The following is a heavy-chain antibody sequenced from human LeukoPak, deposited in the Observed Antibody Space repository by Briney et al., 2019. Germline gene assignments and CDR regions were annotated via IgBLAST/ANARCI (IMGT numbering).Heavy chain of an antibody. D-gene: IGHD3-16*01. J-gene: IGHJ4*02. CDR3: TRALRYGGPSTV. Sequence: SETLSLTCAVSGGSISSSNWWSWVRQPPGKGLEWIGEIYHSGSTNYNPSLKSRVTISVDKSKSQFSLKLSSVTAADTAIYYCTRALRYGGPSTVWGQGTLVTVSS. V-gene: IGHV4-4*02. CDR2: IYHSGST. CDR1: GGSISSSNW.